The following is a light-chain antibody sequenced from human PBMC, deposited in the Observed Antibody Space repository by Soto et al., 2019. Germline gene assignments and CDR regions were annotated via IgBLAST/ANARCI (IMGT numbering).Light chain of an antibody. CDR2: LNSDGSH. CDR3: QTWGTGIGV. CDR1: SGHRNYA. Sequence: QPVLTQSPSASASLGASVKLTCTLNSGHRNYAIAWHQQQPEKGPRFLMKLNSDGSHSKGDGIPDRFSGSTSGAECYLTISSLQSEDEADYYCQTWGTGIGVFGGGTKLTVL. V-gene: IGLV4-69*01. J-gene: IGLJ3*02.